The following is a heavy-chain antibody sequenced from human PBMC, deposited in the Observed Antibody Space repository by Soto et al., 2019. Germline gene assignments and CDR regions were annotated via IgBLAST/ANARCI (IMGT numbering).Heavy chain of an antibody. CDR1: GFTFSTYT. Sequence: PGGSLRLSCAASGFTFSTYTMNWVRQAPGKGLECVSSIYSTSTYIYYTDSVKGRFSISRDNARNSLYLQMNSLRAEDTAVYYCARDHYFGSGSYGLDYWGPGTLVTVS. CDR2: IYSTSTYI. D-gene: IGHD3-10*01. V-gene: IGHV3-21*01. CDR3: ARDHYFGSGSYGLDY. J-gene: IGHJ4*02.